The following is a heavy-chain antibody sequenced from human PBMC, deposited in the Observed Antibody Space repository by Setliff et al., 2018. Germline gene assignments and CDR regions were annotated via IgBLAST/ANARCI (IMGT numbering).Heavy chain of an antibody. Sequence: SETLSLTCTVSGGSISSGDYYWSWIRQPPGKGLEWIGYIYSSGSTYYNPSLKSRVSLSVDTSKTQFSLKLSSVTAADTAVYYCARESRYYYDNLGTLDYWGQGTLVTVSS. CDR3: ARESRYYYDNLGTLDY. CDR2: IYSSGST. V-gene: IGHV4-30-4*08. D-gene: IGHD3-22*01. CDR1: GGSISSGDYY. J-gene: IGHJ4*02.